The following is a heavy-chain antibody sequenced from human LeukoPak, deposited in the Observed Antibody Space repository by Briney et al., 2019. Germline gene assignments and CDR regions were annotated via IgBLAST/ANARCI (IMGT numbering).Heavy chain of an antibody. CDR3: ARAKNIAAAGPNHNWFDP. V-gene: IGHV1-8*01. J-gene: IGHJ5*02. CDR2: MNPNSGNT. D-gene: IGHD6-13*01. Sequence: ASVKVSCKASGYTFTSYDINWARQATGQGLEWMGWMNPNSGNTGYAQKFQGRVTMTRNTSISTAYMELSSLRSEDTAVYYCARAKNIAAAGPNHNWFDPWGQGTLVTVSS. CDR1: GYTFTSYD.